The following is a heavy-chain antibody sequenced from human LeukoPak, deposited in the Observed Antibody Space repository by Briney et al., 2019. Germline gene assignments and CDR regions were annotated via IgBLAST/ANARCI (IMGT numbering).Heavy chain of an antibody. J-gene: IGHJ3*02. CDR3: ATPGNSSSWYEGGAFDI. Sequence: ASVKVSCKASGYTFTSYYMHWVRQAPGQGLEWMGIINPSGGSTSYAQKFQGRVTMTRDTSTSTVYMELSSLRSEDTAVYYCATPGNSSSWYEGGAFDIWGQGTMVTVSS. V-gene: IGHV1-46*01. CDR2: INPSGGST. D-gene: IGHD6-13*01. CDR1: GYTFTSYY.